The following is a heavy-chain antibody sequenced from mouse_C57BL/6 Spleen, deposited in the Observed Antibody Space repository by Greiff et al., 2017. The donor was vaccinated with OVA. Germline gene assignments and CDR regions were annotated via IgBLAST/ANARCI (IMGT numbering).Heavy chain of an antibody. CDR1: GYTFTSYW. J-gene: IGHJ4*01. D-gene: IGHD1-1*01. CDR2: IDPSDSYT. Sequence: QVQLQQPGAELVRPGTSVKLSCKASGYTFTSYWMHWVKQRPGQGLEWIGVIDPSDSYTNYNQKFKGKATLTVDTSSSTAYMQLSSLTSEDSAVYYCARHYHGRGYAMDYWGQGTSVTVSS. CDR3: ARHYHGRGYAMDY. V-gene: IGHV1-59*01.